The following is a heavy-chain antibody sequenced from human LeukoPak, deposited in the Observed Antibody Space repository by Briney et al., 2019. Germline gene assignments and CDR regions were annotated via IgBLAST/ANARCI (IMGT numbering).Heavy chain of an antibody. D-gene: IGHD3-16*01. Sequence: SGTLSLTCTVSGYSISSGYYWGWIRQPPGKGLEWIGSIYHSGSTYYNPSLKSRVTISVDTSKNQFSLKLSSVTAADTAVYYCARDWGQPESIDSWGQGTLVTVSS. V-gene: IGHV4-38-2*02. J-gene: IGHJ4*02. CDR3: ARDWGQPESIDS. CDR1: GYSISSGYY. CDR2: IYHSGST.